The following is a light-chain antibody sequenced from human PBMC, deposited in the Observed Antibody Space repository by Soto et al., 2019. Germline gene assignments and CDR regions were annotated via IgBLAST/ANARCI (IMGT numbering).Light chain of an antibody. J-gene: IGKJ4*01. Sequence: EILLTQAPATLTLSPGERPTLSFRASQLVSSLLAWYQKRRGPAHRLLIHDASNRATGIPDRFSGNGSGTDFSLTISSLGAEDFAIYYCQQRSNFPMTLGGGTKVDIK. V-gene: IGKV3-11*01. CDR3: QQRSNFPMT. CDR1: QLVSSL. CDR2: DAS.